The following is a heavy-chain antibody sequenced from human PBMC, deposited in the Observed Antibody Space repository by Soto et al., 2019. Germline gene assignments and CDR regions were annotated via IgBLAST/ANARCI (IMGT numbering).Heavy chain of an antibody. CDR3: ARDRATVTTEQQ. Sequence: PWGSLRLSCAASGFTFSSYWMHWVRQAPGKGLMWVSRINSDGSSTSYADSVKGRFTISRDNAKNTLYLQMNSLRAEDTAVYYCARDRATVTTEQQWGQGTLVTGSS. J-gene: IGHJ1*01. CDR2: INSDGSST. CDR1: GFTFSSYW. D-gene: IGHD4-17*01. V-gene: IGHV3-74*01.